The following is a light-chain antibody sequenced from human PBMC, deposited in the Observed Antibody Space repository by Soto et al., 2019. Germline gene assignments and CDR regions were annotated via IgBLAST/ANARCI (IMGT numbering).Light chain of an antibody. CDR3: SSYTISTTRV. CDR1: SSDVGACNY. CDR2: EVS. V-gene: IGLV2-14*01. Sequence: QSVLTQPASVSGSPGQSITISCTGTSSDVGACNYVSWYQQHPGKAPKLMIYEVSNRPSGVSNRFSGSKSGNTASLTISGLQAEDEADYYCSSYTISTTRVFGGGTKLTVL. J-gene: IGLJ3*02.